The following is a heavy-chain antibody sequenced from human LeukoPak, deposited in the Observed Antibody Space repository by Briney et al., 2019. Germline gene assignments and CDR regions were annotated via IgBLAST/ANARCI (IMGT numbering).Heavy chain of an antibody. Sequence: ASVKVSCKASGYTFTDYHIHWVRQAPGQGLEWMGWINCNSGATHYAQKFQGRVTMTRDTSISTTHMDLTSLTSDDTAVYYCGRELGGRTTREDWLDPWGQGTLVTVSS. V-gene: IGHV1-2*02. CDR2: INCNSGAT. CDR1: GYTFTDYH. D-gene: IGHD1-1*01. CDR3: GRELGGRTTREDWLDP. J-gene: IGHJ5*02.